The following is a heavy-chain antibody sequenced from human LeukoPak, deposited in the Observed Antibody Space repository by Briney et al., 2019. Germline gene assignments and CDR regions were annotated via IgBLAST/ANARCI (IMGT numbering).Heavy chain of an antibody. Sequence: GGSLRLSCAASGFTFSSYGMNWVRQAPGKGLEWVSYISSSGSTIYYADSVKGRFTISRDNAKNSLYLQMNSLRAEDTAVYYCARDARWFDPWGQGTLVTVSS. CDR3: ARDARWFDP. V-gene: IGHV3-48*04. CDR1: GFTFSSYG. CDR2: ISSSGSTI. J-gene: IGHJ5*02.